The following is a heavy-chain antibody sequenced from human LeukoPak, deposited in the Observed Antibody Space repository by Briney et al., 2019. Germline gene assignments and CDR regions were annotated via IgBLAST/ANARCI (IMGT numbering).Heavy chain of an antibody. CDR2: INTDGSST. V-gene: IGHV3-74*01. CDR1: GFTFSNYW. J-gene: IGHJ4*02. Sequence: GGSLRLSCAASGFTFSNYWMNWVRQAPGKGLVWVSRINTDGSSTSYADSVKGRFTISRDNAKNTLYLQMNSLRAEDTAVYYCARDLYSGSYYGGDYWGQGTLVTVSS. D-gene: IGHD1-26*01. CDR3: ARDLYSGSYYGGDY.